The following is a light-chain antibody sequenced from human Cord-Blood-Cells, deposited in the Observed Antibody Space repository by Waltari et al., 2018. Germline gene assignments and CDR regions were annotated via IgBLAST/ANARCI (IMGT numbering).Light chain of an antibody. CDR2: DAS. V-gene: IGKV3-11*01. Sequence: EIVLTQSPATLSLSPGERATLSFSASQTVSSHLTWDQQKPAQAPRLLIYDASNRATGIPARFSGSGAGTDFTLTISNLEPEDFSVYYCQQRSNWAITFGQGTRLEIK. CDR1: QTVSSH. J-gene: IGKJ5*01. CDR3: QQRSNWAIT.